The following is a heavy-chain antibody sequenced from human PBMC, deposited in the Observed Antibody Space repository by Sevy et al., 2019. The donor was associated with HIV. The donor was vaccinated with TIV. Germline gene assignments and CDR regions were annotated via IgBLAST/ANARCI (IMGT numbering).Heavy chain of an antibody. V-gene: IGHV1-24*01. Sequence: ASVKVSCKVSGYTLTELSMHWVRQAPGKGLEWMGGFDPEDGETNYAQKFEGRVTMTEDTSTDTAYMELSRLRSEDTAEYYCAAGPREDYYDSSGYDYWGQGTLVTVSS. CDR1: GYTLTELS. J-gene: IGHJ4*02. CDR3: AAGPREDYYDSSGYDY. CDR2: FDPEDGET. D-gene: IGHD3-22*01.